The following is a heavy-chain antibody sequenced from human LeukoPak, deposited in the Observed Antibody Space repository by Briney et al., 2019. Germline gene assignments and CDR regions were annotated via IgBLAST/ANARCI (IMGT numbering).Heavy chain of an antibody. CDR1: GGSISSYY. V-gene: IGHV4-59*01. CDR2: IYYSGST. J-gene: IGHJ4*02. Sequence: PSETLSLTCTVSGGSISSYYWSWIRQPPGKGLEWIGYIYYSGSTNYNPSLKSRVTISVDTSKNQFSLKLSSVTAADTAVYYCARGIRTMVRGPNDRLGPWGQGTLVTVSS. D-gene: IGHD3-10*01. CDR3: ARGIRTMVRGPNDRLGP.